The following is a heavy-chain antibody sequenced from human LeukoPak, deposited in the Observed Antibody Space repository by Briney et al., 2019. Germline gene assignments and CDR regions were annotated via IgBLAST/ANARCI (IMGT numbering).Heavy chain of an antibody. D-gene: IGHD3-16*02. CDR2: ISSTNTYI. V-gene: IGHV3-21*01. CDR1: GCIFSSYS. Sequence: PGGSLRLSCAASGCIFSSYSMNWVRQPPGKGLEWVSSISSTNTYIYYADSVKGRFTISRDNAKNSLYLQMNSLRAEDTAVYYCARVSMLTSGGIIGGLDYWGQGNLVTVSS. CDR3: ARVSMLTSGGIIGGLDY. J-gene: IGHJ4*02.